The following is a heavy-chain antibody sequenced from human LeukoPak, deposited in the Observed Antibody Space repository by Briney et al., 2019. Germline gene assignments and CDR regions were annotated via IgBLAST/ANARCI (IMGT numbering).Heavy chain of an antibody. Sequence: SLTLSLTCAISGDSVSSNSAAWTWIRQSPSRGLEWLGSSYYKSKWYNYYAVSVKSRITINPDTSKNQFSLQLNSVTPEDTAVYYCARDREYSGYASDFWGQGTLVTVSS. CDR1: GDSVSSNSAA. CDR3: ARDREYSGYASDF. D-gene: IGHD5-12*01. V-gene: IGHV6-1*01. J-gene: IGHJ4*02. CDR2: SYYKSKWYN.